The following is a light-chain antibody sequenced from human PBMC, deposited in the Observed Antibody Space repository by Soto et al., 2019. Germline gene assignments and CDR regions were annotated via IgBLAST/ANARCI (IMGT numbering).Light chain of an antibody. CDR3: QAWGTGMV. J-gene: IGLJ2*01. CDR2: MNSDGSH. CDR1: SGHSSYA. Sequence: QPVLTQPPSASASLGASVRLTCTRTSGHSSYAIAWHQQQPEKGPQYLMKMNSDGSHSKGGGIPDRFSGSSSGAERYLTISSFQSEDEADYYCQAWGTGMVFGGGTQLTVL. V-gene: IGLV4-69*01.